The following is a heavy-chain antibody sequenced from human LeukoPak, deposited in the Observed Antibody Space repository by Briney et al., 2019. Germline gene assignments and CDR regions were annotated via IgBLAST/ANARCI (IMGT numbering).Heavy chain of an antibody. CDR3: ARHPRWGRFDY. CDR1: GGSISSSSYY. J-gene: IGHJ4*02. D-gene: IGHD7-27*01. Sequence: SETLSLTCTVSGGSISSSSYYRGWIRQPPGKGLEWIGSIYYSGSTYYNPSLKSRVTISVDTSKNQFSLKLSSVTAADTAVYYCARHPRWGRFDYWGQGTLVTVSS. CDR2: IYYSGST. V-gene: IGHV4-39*01.